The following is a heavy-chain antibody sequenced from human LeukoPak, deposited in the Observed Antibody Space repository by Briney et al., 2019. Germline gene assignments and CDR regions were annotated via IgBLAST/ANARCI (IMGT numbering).Heavy chain of an antibody. CDR2: IHASGST. V-gene: IGHV4-4*09. Sequence: SETLSLTCSVSGGSISTYYWSWIRQSPRKGLEWIGYIHASGSTNYNPSLESRVTISIDTSKNQFSLTLSSVTAADTAVYYCARLLRWSEDGFDIWGQGTVVAISS. CDR3: ARLLRWSEDGFDI. D-gene: IGHD2-15*01. CDR1: GGSISTYY. J-gene: IGHJ3*02.